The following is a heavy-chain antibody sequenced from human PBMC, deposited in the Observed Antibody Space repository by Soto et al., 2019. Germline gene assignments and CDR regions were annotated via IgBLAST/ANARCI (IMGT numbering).Heavy chain of an antibody. Sequence: GASVKVSCKASGYTFTSYGISWVRQAPGQGLEWMGWISAYNGNTNYAQKLQGGVTVTTDTSTSTAYMELRSLRSDDTAVYYCATDFLGHQGYSSGTLFDYWGQGTLVTVSS. CDR2: ISAYNGNT. CDR3: ATDFLGHQGYSSGTLFDY. CDR1: GYTFTSYG. D-gene: IGHD6-25*01. V-gene: IGHV1-18*04. J-gene: IGHJ4*02.